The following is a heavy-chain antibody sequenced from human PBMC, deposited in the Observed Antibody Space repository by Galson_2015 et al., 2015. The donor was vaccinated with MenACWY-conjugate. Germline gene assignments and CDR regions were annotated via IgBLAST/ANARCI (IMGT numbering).Heavy chain of an antibody. J-gene: IGHJ2*01. CDR2: IFNSGST. CDR3: ARDGGSYPNWYFDL. Sequence: QPPGKGLEWIGSIFNSGSTYYSPSLKSRVAISVGTSKNQFSLKLSSVTAADTAVYYCARDGGSYPNWYFDLWGRGTLVTVSS. V-gene: IGHV4-39*07. D-gene: IGHD1-26*01.